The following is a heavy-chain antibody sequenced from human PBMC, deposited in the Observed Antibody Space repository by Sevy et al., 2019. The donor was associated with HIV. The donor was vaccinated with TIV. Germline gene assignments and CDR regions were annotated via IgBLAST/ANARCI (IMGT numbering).Heavy chain of an antibody. J-gene: IGHJ3*02. CDR1: EFRLSNYA. CDR2: ISGSGGSS. D-gene: IGHD3-22*01. Sequence: GGSLRLSCVASEFRLSNYAMNWVRQAPGKGLEWVSGISGSGGSSYYADSVKGRFTISRDNSKNTLYLQMNSLRAEDTAVYYCAKDVYDSSGYYPMGAFDIWGQGTLVTVSS. V-gene: IGHV3-23*01. CDR3: AKDVYDSSGYYPMGAFDI.